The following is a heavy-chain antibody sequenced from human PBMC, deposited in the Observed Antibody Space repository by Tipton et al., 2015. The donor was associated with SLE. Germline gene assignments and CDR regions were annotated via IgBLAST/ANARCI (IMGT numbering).Heavy chain of an antibody. V-gene: IGHV4-39*01. J-gene: IGHJ1*01. Sequence: TLSLTCTVSGASISSSGYYWGWIRQPPGKGLEWIGSIYYSGSTYYNPSLKSRVTISVDTSKNQFSLKLSSVTAADTAVYYCARREWLEYFQHWGQGTLVTVSS. CDR2: IYYSGST. D-gene: IGHD5-12*01. CDR3: ARREWLEYFQH. CDR1: GASISSSGYY.